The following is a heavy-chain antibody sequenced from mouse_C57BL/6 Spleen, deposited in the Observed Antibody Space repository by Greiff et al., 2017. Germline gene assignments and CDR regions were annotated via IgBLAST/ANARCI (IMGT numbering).Heavy chain of an antibody. V-gene: IGHV5-16*01. J-gene: IGHJ2*01. CDR2: INYDGGST. D-gene: IGHD1-1*01. CDR1: GFTFSDYY. CDR3: ARNGTRGGFDY. Sequence: EVQRVESEGGLVQPGSSMKLSCTASGFTFSDYYMAWVRQVPEKGLEWVANINYDGGSTYYLDSLKSRFIISKDNAKNMLYLQMSSLKSEDTATYYCARNGTRGGFDYWGQGTTLTVSS.